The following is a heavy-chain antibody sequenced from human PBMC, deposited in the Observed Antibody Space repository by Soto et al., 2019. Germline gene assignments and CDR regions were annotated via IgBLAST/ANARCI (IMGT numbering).Heavy chain of an antibody. Sequence: EVQLVESGGGLVKPGGSLRLSCAASGFTYSNGWMSWVRQSPGKGLEWVGRITSKIAGGTTDYSAPVKGRFTISRDDSKDTLYLQMNRLKTEDTAVYYCTTDSTQTVCDGGPCYSVQTKLHDYWGQGTLVTVSS. J-gene: IGHJ4*02. CDR1: GFTYSNGW. CDR2: ITSKIAGGTT. D-gene: IGHD2-15*01. CDR3: TTDSTQTVCDGGPCYSVQTKLHDY. V-gene: IGHV3-15*01.